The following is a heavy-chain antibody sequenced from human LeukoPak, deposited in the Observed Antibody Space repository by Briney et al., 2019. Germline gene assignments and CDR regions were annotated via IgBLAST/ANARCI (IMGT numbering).Heavy chain of an antibody. CDR2: VKQDGSEK. CDR1: GFAFSSYW. V-gene: IGHV3-7*01. Sequence: GGSLRLSCAASGFAFSSYWMSWVRQAPGKGLEWVANVKQDGSEKYYVDSVKGRFTISRDNAKNSLYLQMNSLRAEDTAVYYCVRLVGMATSGYWGQGTLVTVSS. D-gene: IGHD5-24*01. J-gene: IGHJ4*02. CDR3: VRLVGMATSGY.